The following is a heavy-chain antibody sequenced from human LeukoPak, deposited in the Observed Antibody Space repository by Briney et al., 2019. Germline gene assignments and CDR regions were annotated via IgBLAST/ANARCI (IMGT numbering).Heavy chain of an antibody. CDR3: AREVTETSYFDY. J-gene: IGHJ4*02. CDR1: GFTFSSYA. V-gene: IGHV3-23*01. D-gene: IGHD2-21*02. CDR2: ISGSGGST. Sequence: GGSLRLSCAASGFTFSSYAMSWVRQAPGKGLEWVSAISGSGGSTYYADSVKGRFSASRDNAKNTLYLQMNSLRAEDTAVYYCAREVTETSYFDYWGQGTLVAVSS.